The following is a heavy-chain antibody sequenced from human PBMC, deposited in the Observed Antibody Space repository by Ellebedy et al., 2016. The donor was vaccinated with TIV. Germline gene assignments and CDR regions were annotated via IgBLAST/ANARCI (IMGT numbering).Heavy chain of an antibody. J-gene: IGHJ5*02. CDR3: ARGPPGTGAVVNWFDP. D-gene: IGHD6-25*01. V-gene: IGHV4-39*07. Sequence: MPGGSLRLSCTVSGGSVSTNYYWGWIRQPPGKGLEWIGSLYYTGSTYYSASLRNRITITVDTSKNQFSLRLSSVTAADTAIYYCARGPPGTGAVVNWFDPWGQGALVTVSS. CDR2: LYYTGST. CDR1: GGSVSTNYY.